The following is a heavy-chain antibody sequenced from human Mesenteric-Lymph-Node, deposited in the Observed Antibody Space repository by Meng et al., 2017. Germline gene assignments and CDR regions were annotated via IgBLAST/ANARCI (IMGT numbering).Heavy chain of an antibody. CDR1: GFTSSSYA. V-gene: IGHV3-23*01. Sequence: GESLKISCAASGFTSSSYAMSWVRQAPGKGLEWVSAISGSGGSTYYADSVKGRFTISRDNSKNTLYLQMNSLRAEDTAVYYCAKALGLAVAGSRGFDYWGQGTLVTVSS. CDR3: AKALGLAVAGSRGFDY. CDR2: ISGSGGST. J-gene: IGHJ4*02. D-gene: IGHD6-19*01.